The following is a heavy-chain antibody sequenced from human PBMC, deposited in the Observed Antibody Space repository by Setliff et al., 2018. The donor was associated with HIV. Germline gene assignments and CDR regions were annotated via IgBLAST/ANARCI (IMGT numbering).Heavy chain of an antibody. D-gene: IGHD3-9*01. CDR3: TSVYVDYDIVAGSHFFDV. CDR1: GYRFTGFA. Sequence: ASVKVSCKASGYRFTGFAIRWVRQAPGQSLEWMGWINVGNGNTRYSEKFQGRVTFARDTSATTAHMELSSLRSEDTAVYYCTSVYVDYDIVAGSHFFDVWGQGTMVTVSS. V-gene: IGHV1-3*01. CDR2: INVGNGNT. J-gene: IGHJ3*01.